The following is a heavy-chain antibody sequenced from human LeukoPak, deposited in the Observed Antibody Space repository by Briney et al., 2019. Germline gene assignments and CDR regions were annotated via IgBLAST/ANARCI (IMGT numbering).Heavy chain of an antibody. CDR2: IYYSGST. CDR1: GGSISSGSYY. J-gene: IGHJ4*02. Sequence: PSQTLSLTCTVSGGSISSGSYYWSWIRQPAGKGLEWIGYIYYSGSTNYNPSLKSRVTISVDTSKNQFSLKLSSVTAADTAVYYCATQRRIVATTYFDYWGQGTLVTVSS. V-gene: IGHV4-61*10. D-gene: IGHD5-12*01. CDR3: ATQRRIVATTYFDY.